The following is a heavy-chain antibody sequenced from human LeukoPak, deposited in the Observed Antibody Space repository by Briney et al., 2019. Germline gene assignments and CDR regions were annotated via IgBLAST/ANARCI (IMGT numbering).Heavy chain of an antibody. J-gene: IGHJ4*02. V-gene: IGHV4-39*01. Sequence: SETLSLTCAVYGGSFSGYYWGWIRQPPGKGLEWIGSIYYSGSTYYNPSLKSRVTISVDTSKNQFSLKLSSVTAADTAVYYCARHYSPEGAAAVSGDYFDYWGQGTLVTVSS. CDR3: ARHYSPEGAAAVSGDYFDY. CDR2: IYYSGST. D-gene: IGHD6-13*01. CDR1: GGSFSGYY.